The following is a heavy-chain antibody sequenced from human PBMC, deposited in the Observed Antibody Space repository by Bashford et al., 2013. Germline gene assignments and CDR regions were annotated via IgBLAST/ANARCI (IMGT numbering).Heavy chain of an antibody. CDR3: ARRARNVGSMADVSDI. Sequence: SETLSLTCAVSGDSISRDGYYWSWIRQQPGKGLEWIGYMFYSGNTHYNPSLRGRVTISADLSEKQFSLRLSSVTAADTALYYCARRARNVGSMADVSDIWGQGKMVTVSS. CDR1: GDSISRDGYY. J-gene: IGHJ3*02. V-gene: IGHV4-31*11. CDR2: MFYSGNT. D-gene: IGHD3-16*01.